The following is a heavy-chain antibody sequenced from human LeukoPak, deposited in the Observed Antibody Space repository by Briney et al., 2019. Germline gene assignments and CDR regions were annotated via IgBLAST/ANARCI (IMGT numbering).Heavy chain of an antibody. CDR3: AKGRGVPYEVVTAILDP. J-gene: IGHJ5*02. D-gene: IGHD2-21*02. Sequence: GGSLRLSCAASGFTFSNYGIHWVRQAPGKGLERVAVISYDGSNKFYGDSVKGRFTISRDNSKNTLYLQMNSLRGEDTAVYYCAKGRGVPYEVVTAILDPWGQGTLVTVSS. CDR1: GFTFSNYG. V-gene: IGHV3-30*18. CDR2: ISYDGSNK.